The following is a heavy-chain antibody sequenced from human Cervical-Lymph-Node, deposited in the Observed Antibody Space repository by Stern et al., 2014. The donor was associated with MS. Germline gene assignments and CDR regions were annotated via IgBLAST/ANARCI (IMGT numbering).Heavy chain of an antibody. CDR3: ARTRGSIFGVDVSFFDF. V-gene: IGHV3-7*03. CDR2: LKPDGTQK. J-gene: IGHJ4*02. Sequence: EVQLVESGGGLVQPGGSLRLSCGASGFTGSSYWMSWVRQSPGKGLEWVATLKPDGTQKSYVDSVKGRFTISRDNAKNSLSLQMNSLRVDDTAVYYCARTRGSIFGVDVSFFDFWGQGTLVAVSS. CDR1: GFTGSSYW. D-gene: IGHD3-3*01.